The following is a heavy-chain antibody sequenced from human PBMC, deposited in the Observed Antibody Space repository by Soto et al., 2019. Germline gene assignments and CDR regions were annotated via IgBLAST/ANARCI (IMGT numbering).Heavy chain of an antibody. J-gene: IGHJ6*02. CDR2: ISYDGSNK. D-gene: IGHD4-17*01. CDR3: AKESYYGGYYFYYGMEV. CDR1: GFTFSSYG. Sequence: PGGSLRLSCAASGFTFSSYGMHWVRQAPGKGLEWVAVISYDGSNKYYADSVKGRFTISRDNSKNTLYLQMNSLRAEDTAVYYCAKESYYGGYYFYYGMEVWGQGTTVTVSS. V-gene: IGHV3-30*18.